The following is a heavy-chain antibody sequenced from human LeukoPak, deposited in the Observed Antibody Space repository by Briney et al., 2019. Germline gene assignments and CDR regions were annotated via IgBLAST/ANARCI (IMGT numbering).Heavy chain of an antibody. V-gene: IGHV4-59*08. Sequence: SETLSLTCTDSGGSISSYYWSWIRQPPGKGLEWIGYIYYSGSTNYNPSLKSRVTISVDTSKNQFSLKLSSVTAADTAVYYCARSGGQQRYNWFDPWGQGTLVTVSS. CDR1: GGSISSYY. D-gene: IGHD6-13*01. CDR2: IYYSGST. CDR3: ARSGGQQRYNWFDP. J-gene: IGHJ5*02.